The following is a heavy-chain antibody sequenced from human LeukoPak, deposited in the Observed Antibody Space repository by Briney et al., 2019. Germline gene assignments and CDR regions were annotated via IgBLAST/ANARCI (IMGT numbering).Heavy chain of an antibody. Sequence: GGSLRLPCAASGFIFGSYTMSWVRQAPGRGLEWVSSISSSSSDTYFADSVKGRFTISRDNAKNSLYLQMNSLRAEDTAVYYCAKERSGFDPWGQGTLVTVSS. CDR3: AKERSGFDP. CDR2: ISSSSSDT. J-gene: IGHJ5*02. V-gene: IGHV3-21*01. CDR1: GFIFGSYT.